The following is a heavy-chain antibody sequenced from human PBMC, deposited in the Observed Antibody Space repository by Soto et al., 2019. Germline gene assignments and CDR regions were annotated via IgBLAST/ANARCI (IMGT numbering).Heavy chain of an antibody. CDR2: ISSSSSYI. J-gene: IGHJ6*04. CDR3: ARDGTSAVAGDYYYYGMDV. CDR1: GFTFSSYS. Sequence: GGSLRLSCAASGFTFSSYSMNWVRQAPGKGLEWVSSISSSSSYIYYADSVKGRFTISRDNAKNSLYLQMNSLRAEDTAVYYCARDGTSAVAGDYYYYGMDVRGDGTTVTVSS. V-gene: IGHV3-21*01. D-gene: IGHD6-19*01.